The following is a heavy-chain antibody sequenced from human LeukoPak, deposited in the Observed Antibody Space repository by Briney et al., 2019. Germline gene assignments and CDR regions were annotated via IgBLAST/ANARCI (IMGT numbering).Heavy chain of an antibody. D-gene: IGHD3-3*01. Sequence: SETLSLTRAVYGVSFSGYYWSWIRQPPGKGLEWVGEINDSGSTNYNPSLKSRVTISVDTSKNQFSLKLSSVTAADTAVYYCARGPSYYDFWSGYYRAFQHWGRGTLVTVSS. CDR1: GVSFSGYY. CDR3: ARGPSYYDFWSGYYRAFQH. V-gene: IGHV4-34*01. CDR2: INDSGST. J-gene: IGHJ1*01.